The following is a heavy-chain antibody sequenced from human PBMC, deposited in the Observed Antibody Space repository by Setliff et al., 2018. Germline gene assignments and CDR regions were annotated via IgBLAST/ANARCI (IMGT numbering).Heavy chain of an antibody. J-gene: IGHJ4*02. CDR1: GASFSGTY. D-gene: IGHD3-16*01. CDR3: RLWSHNYQNDY. Sequence: LSLTCAVYGASFSGTYCSWIRQPPGKGLEWIGEINHTGSPNWIGEINHSGSPNYNPSLKSRVTMSVDTSKNQLSLKLTSVTAADTAVYYCRLWSHNYQNDYWGQGTLVSVSS. V-gene: IGHV4-34*01. CDR2: INHSGSP.